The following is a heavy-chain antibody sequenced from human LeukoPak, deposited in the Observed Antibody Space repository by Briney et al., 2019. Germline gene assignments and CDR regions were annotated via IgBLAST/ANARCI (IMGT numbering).Heavy chain of an antibody. CDR3: AKDRASSCYYPLFDY. CDR1: GFTFDDYA. D-gene: IGHD3-22*01. Sequence: GGSLRLSCAASGFTFDDYAMHWVRQAPGKGLEWVSGISWNSGSIGYADSVKGRFTISRDNAKNSLYLQMNSLRAEDTALYYCAKDRASSCYYPLFDYWGQGTLVTVSS. J-gene: IGHJ4*02. V-gene: IGHV3-9*01. CDR2: ISWNSGSI.